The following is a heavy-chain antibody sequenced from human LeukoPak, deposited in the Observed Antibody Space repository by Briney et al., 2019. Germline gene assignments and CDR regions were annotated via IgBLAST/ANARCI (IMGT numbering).Heavy chain of an antibody. CDR2: IKTDGSST. Sequence: GGSLRLSCVASGFTFTRHYMHWVRQAPGKGLVWVSRIKTDGSSTIYADSVKGRFTISRDNTKNTLYLQMNSLRAEDTAVYYCAKARDSGYDFDYWGQGTLVTVSS. V-gene: IGHV3-74*01. D-gene: IGHD5-12*01. CDR1: GFTFTRHY. CDR3: AKARDSGYDFDY. J-gene: IGHJ4*02.